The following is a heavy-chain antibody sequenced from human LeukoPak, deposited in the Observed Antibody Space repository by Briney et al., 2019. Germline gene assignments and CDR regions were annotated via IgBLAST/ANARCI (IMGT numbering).Heavy chain of an antibody. J-gene: IGHJ4*02. CDR1: GFNFSNYW. Sequence: GGSLRLSCAASGFNFSNYWMHWVRHAPGKGLVWVSRINSDGSSTTYADSVKGRFTISRDNAKNTLYLQMNSLRAEDTAVYYCARVTAASGGWGQGALVIVSS. D-gene: IGHD2-15*01. CDR2: INSDGSST. V-gene: IGHV3-74*01. CDR3: ARVTAASGG.